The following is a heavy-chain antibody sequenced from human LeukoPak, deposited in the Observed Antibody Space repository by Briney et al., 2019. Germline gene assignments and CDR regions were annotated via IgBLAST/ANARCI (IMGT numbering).Heavy chain of an antibody. D-gene: IGHD3-3*01. Sequence: SETLSLTCSVSGSSISPHHWTWIRQAPGEGLEWMGYIYYRGTTNYSPSLKNRLTMSVDTSKNQISLKLTSVTAADTAVYYCARHGGSGSFDYWGQGTLVTVSS. CDR2: IYYRGTT. V-gene: IGHV4-59*11. CDR3: ARHGGSGSFDY. J-gene: IGHJ4*02. CDR1: GSSISPHH.